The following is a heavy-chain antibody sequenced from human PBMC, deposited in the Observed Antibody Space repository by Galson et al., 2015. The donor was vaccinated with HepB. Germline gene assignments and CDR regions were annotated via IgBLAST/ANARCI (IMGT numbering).Heavy chain of an antibody. CDR1: GGTFSSYA. V-gene: IGHV1-69*13. Sequence: SVKVSCKASGGTFSSYAISWVRQAPGQGLEWMGGIIPIFGTANYAQKFQGRVTITADESTSTAYMELSSLRSEDTAVYYCARDRDPFTYYYGSGSFQAFDIWGQGTMVTVSS. CDR3: ARDRDPFTYYYGSGSFQAFDI. CDR2: IIPIFGTA. D-gene: IGHD3-10*01. J-gene: IGHJ3*02.